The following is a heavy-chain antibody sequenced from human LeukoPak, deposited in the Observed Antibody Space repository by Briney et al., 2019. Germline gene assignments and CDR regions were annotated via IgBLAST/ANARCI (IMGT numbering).Heavy chain of an antibody. CDR1: GGSISSSSYY. D-gene: IGHD3-10*01. CDR3: ARSEHYYGSGSQFDP. Sequence: SETLSLTCTVSGGSISSSSYYWGWIRQPPGKGLEWIGSIYYSGSTYYNPSLKSRVTISVDTSKNQFSLKLSSVTAADTAVYYCARSEHYYGSGSQFDPWGQGTLVTVSS. CDR2: IYYSGST. V-gene: IGHV4-39*01. J-gene: IGHJ5*02.